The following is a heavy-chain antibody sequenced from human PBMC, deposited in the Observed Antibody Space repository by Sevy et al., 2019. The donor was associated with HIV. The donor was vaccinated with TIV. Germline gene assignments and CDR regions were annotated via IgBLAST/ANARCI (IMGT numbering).Heavy chain of an antibody. CDR1: GFNFNKYG. D-gene: IGHD3-10*01. CDR3: VRAGAFGTYDS. V-gene: IGHV3-7*01. J-gene: IGHJ4*02. CDR2: IKGDGSEK. Sequence: GGSLRLSCAASGFNFNKYGMRWVRQAPGKGLEYVGSIKGDGSEKYYMDSVKGRFTMSRDNAENSVYLQMNSLRAEDTAVYHCVRAGAFGTYDSWGQGTLVTVSS.